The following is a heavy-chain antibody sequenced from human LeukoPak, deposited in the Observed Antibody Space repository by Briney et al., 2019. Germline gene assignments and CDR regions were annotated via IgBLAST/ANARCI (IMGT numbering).Heavy chain of an antibody. CDR3: AKDYPYYYVDYYYGMDV. V-gene: IGHV3-30*18. Sequence: PGRSLRLSCAASGFTFSSYGMHWVRQAPGKGLEWVAVISYDGSNKYYADSVKGRFTISRDNSKNTLYLQMNSLRAEDTAVYYCAKDYPYYYVDYYYGMDVWGKGTTVTVSS. D-gene: IGHD3-10*02. J-gene: IGHJ6*04. CDR2: ISYDGSNK. CDR1: GFTFSSYG.